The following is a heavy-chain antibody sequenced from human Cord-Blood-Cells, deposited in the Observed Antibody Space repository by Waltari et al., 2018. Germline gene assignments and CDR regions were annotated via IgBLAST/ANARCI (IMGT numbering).Heavy chain of an antibody. CDR2: FYPEACET. D-gene: IGHD7-27*01. V-gene: IGHV1-24*01. J-gene: IGHJ3*02. CDR1: GSTLTELS. CDR3: ATDSELGIYAFDI. Sequence: QVQLVQSGAEVKKPGASVKVSCKVSGSTLTELSMPWVRQAPGKGLAWMGGFYPEACETINAQKFQGRVTMTEDRSTDTAYMGLSSLRSEDTAVYYCATDSELGIYAFDIWGQGTMVTVSS.